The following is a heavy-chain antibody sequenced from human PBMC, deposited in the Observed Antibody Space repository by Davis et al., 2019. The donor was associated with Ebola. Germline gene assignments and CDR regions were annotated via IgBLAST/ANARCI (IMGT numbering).Heavy chain of an antibody. V-gene: IGHV3-21*04. CDR2: ISISSAFI. J-gene: IGHJ6*04. D-gene: IGHD3-3*01. CDR1: AFSFSTYT. CDR3: AKSGLSFGVVKYHYGMDV. Sequence: GESLKISCAASAFSFSTYTMTWVRQAPGKGLEWVSSISISSAFIYYADSVKGRFTVSRDNAKNSLSLQTNSLRAEDTAVYYCAKSGLSFGVVKYHYGMDVWGKGTTVTVSS.